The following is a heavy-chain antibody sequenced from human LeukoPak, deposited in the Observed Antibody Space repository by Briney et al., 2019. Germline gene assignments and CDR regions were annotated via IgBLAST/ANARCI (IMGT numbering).Heavy chain of an antibody. CDR1: GFTFSGSA. V-gene: IGHV3-73*01. J-gene: IGHJ4*02. D-gene: IGHD3-22*01. CDR2: IRSKANSYAT. CDR3: TRPSYDSSVSGVVY. Sequence: GGSLRLSCATSGFTFSGSAMHWVRQASGKGLEWVGRIRSKANSYATTDVASVRGRFSISRDDSKNTAYLQMNSLKTEDTAVYYCTRPSYDSSVSGVVYWGQGTLVTVSS.